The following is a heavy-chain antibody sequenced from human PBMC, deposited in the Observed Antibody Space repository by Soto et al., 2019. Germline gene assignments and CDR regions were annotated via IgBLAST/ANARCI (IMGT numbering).Heavy chain of an antibody. CDR2: IIPALGTA. CDR3: ARPDFGDYWYFDL. Sequence: QDQLVQSGAEVKKPGSSVKVSCKASGGTFSSHTFSWVRQAPGQGLEWMGRIIPALGTATYAQTFQGRVTITADESATTVYMKLNSLRSEDTAVYYCARPDFGDYWYFDLWGRGTLVTVSS. J-gene: IGHJ2*01. D-gene: IGHD4-17*01. V-gene: IGHV1-69*08. CDR1: GGTFSSHT.